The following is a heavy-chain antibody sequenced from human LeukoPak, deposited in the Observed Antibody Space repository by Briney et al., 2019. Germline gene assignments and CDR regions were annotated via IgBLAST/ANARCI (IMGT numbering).Heavy chain of an antibody. V-gene: IGHV4-61*01. CDR1: GGSVSSGSYY. D-gene: IGHD4-17*01. J-gene: IGHJ4*02. Sequence: PSETLSLTCTVSGGSVSSGSYYWSWIRQPPGKGLEWIGNIYYSGSTNYNPSLKSRVTISVDTSKNQFSLKLSSVTAADTAVYYCARGFYGEYDYWGQGTMVTVSS. CDR2: IYYSGST. CDR3: ARGFYGEYDY.